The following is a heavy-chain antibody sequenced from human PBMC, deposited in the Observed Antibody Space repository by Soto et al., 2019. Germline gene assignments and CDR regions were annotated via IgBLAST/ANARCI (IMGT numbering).Heavy chain of an antibody. CDR1: GGSISSYY. CDR3: ARVGSLGVWYFDL. J-gene: IGHJ2*01. V-gene: IGHV4-59*01. Sequence: QVQLQESGPGLVKPSETLSLTCTVSGGSISSYYWSWIRQPPGKGLEWIGYIYYSGSTNYNPSLKRRVTMSIDTSKNQFSLKLNSVTAADTAVYYCARVGSLGVWYFDLWGRGTQVTVSS. D-gene: IGHD1-26*01. CDR2: IYYSGST.